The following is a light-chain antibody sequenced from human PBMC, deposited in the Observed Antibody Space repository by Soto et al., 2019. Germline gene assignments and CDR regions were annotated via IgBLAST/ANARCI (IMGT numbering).Light chain of an antibody. CDR2: EVP. J-gene: IGLJ1*01. CDR3: VSSTSTTTSV. V-gene: IGLV2-14*01. CDR1: SSDVGGCKF. Sequence: QGALTQHASVADSSGQSVSIISTGSSSDVGGCKFVSWYKQHAGKPPKLIIYEVPNRLTGVSNRFSGSKSGSRASLIISSLLTEDEANHFSVSSTSTTTSVFVTGTRSPS.